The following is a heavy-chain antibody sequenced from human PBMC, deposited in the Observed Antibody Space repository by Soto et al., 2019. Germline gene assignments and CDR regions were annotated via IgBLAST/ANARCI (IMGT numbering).Heavy chain of an antibody. J-gene: IGHJ4*01. D-gene: IGHD3-10*01. CDR1: GFTFDTYS. CDR3: ASGSKDSYPGSRIFDF. V-gene: IGHV3-48*02. CDR2: ISYDSDTI. Sequence: GSLSLSCAGSGFTFDTYSMNWVRQAAGKGLEWIAYISYDSDTIQYADSVKGRFTISRDNAKNSLYLQMNSLRDEDTAVYYCASGSKDSYPGSRIFDFWGRGTLATVSS.